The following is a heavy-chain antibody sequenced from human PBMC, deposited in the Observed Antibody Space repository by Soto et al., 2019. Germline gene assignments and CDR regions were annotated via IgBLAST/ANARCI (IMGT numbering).Heavy chain of an antibody. V-gene: IGHV3-21*01. CDR3: ARDEYSAPITICGVAQGDAVDI. CDR1: GFTFSSYS. D-gene: IGHD3-3*01. Sequence: EVQLVESGGGLVKPGGSLRLSCAASGFTFSSYSMNWVRQAPGKGLEWVSSISSSSSYIYYADSVKGRFTISRDNAKNSVYLQMNSLRAEDTAVYYCARDEYSAPITICGVAQGDAVDIWGQGTMVTVSS. CDR2: ISSSSSYI. J-gene: IGHJ3*02.